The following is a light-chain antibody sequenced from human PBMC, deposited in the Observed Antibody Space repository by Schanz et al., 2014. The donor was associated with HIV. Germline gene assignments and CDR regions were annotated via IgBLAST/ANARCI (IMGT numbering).Light chain of an antibody. V-gene: IGLV2-14*03. J-gene: IGLJ2*01. Sequence: QSALTQPASVSGSPGQSITISCTGTSSDVGGYNYASWYQHHPGKAPKLMIYDVSNRPSGVSNRFSGSKSGNTASLTISGLQAEDEADYYCSSYTISSTLVVFGGGTKLTVL. CDR1: SSDVGGYNY. CDR3: SSYTISSTLVV. CDR2: DVS.